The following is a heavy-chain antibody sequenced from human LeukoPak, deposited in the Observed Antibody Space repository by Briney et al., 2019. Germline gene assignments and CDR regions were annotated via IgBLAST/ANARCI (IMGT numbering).Heavy chain of an antibody. CDR1: GFTFDDYA. CDR2: ISWNSGSI. V-gene: IGHV3-9*01. J-gene: IGHJ3*02. CDR3: AKDKGYIGEDAFDI. Sequence: GGSLRLSCAASGFTFDDYAMHWVRQASGKGLEWVSGISWNSGSIGYADSVKGRFTISRDNARNSLYLQMNILRAEDTALYYCAKDKGYIGEDAFDIWGQGTMVTVSS. D-gene: IGHD6-13*01.